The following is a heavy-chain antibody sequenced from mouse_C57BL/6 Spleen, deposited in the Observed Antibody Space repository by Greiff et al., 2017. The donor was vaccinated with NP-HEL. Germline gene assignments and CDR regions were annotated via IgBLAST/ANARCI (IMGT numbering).Heavy chain of an antibody. Sequence: QVQLQQSGPELVKPGASVKISCKASGYAFSSSWMNWVKQRPGKGLEWIGRIYPGDGDPNYNGKFKGKATLTADKSSSTAYMQLSSLTSEDSAVYFCARGGGSSPWFAYWGQGTLVTVSA. CDR2: IYPGDGDP. J-gene: IGHJ3*01. CDR3: ARGGGSSPWFAY. CDR1: GYAFSSSW. V-gene: IGHV1-82*01. D-gene: IGHD1-1*01.